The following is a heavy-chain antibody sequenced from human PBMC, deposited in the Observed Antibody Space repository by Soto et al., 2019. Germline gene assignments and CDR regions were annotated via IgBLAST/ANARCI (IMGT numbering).Heavy chain of an antibody. Sequence: PGGSLRLSCAASGFTFSASSMSWVRQAPGKGLDWVSYISGSSDTIYYADSAKGRFTISRDNARNSLFLQMNSLRDEDTAVYYCARGSQVWPRVNDHWGQGTLVTVSS. CDR1: GFTFSASS. V-gene: IGHV3-48*02. CDR2: ISGSSDTI. J-gene: IGHJ4*02. D-gene: IGHD3-16*01. CDR3: ARGSQVWPRVNDH.